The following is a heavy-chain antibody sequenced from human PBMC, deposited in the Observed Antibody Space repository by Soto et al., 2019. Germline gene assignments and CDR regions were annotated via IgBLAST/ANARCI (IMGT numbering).Heavy chain of an antibody. Sequence: SETLSLTCAVSGGSITSNTYSWSWLRQPPGKGLEWIGYIYDSGGTYYNPSLKSRVTLSVDSSKNQFSLKLSSVTAADTAVYYCDRVDLHWYVEDYWSQGTLVTVSA. D-gene: IGHD1-1*01. CDR2: IYDSGGT. J-gene: IGHJ4*02. CDR3: DRVDLHWYVEDY. CDR1: GGSITSNTYS. V-gene: IGHV4-30-2*01.